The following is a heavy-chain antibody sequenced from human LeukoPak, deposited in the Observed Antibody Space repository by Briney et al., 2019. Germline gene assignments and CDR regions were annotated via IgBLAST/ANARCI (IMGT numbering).Heavy chain of an antibody. CDR2: IYTSGST. J-gene: IGHJ3*02. D-gene: IGHD3-16*01. Sequence: PSETLSLTCTVSGGSISSYYWSWIRQPAGKGREWIGRIYTSGSTNYNPSLKSRVTMSVDTSKNQFSLKLSSVTAADTAVYYCARDGEVMSSTNAFDIWGQGTMVTVSS. V-gene: IGHV4-4*07. CDR1: GGSISSYY. CDR3: ARDGEVMSSTNAFDI.